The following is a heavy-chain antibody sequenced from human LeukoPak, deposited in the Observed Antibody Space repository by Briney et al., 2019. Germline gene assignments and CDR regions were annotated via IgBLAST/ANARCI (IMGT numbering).Heavy chain of an antibody. D-gene: IGHD3-3*01. CDR3: ARGLGDDFWSGRWFDP. V-gene: IGHV1-69*13. CDR1: GGTFSSYA. Sequence: SVKVSCKASGGTFSSYAISWVRQAPGQGLEWMGGNIPIFGTANYAQKFQGRVTITADESTSTAYMELSSLRSEDTAVYYCARGLGDDFWSGRWFDPWGQGTLVTVSS. CDR2: NIPIFGTA. J-gene: IGHJ5*02.